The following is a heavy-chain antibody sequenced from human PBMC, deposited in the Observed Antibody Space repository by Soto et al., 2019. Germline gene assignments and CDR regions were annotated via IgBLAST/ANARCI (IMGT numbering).Heavy chain of an antibody. D-gene: IGHD2-15*01. J-gene: IGHJ4*02. CDR1: GFTFSSYA. V-gene: IGHV3-23*01. Sequence: GGSLRLSCTASGFTFSSYAMTWVRQAPGKGLEWVSVISDSGGATWHADSVKGRFPMSRDNSKNTVYLQMNTLRAEDTAVYYCAASRYCSSGSCYSFDFWGQGTVVTVSS. CDR2: ISDSGGAT. CDR3: AASRYCSSGSCYSFDF.